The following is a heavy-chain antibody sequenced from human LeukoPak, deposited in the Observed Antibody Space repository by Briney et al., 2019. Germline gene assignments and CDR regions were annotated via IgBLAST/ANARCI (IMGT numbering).Heavy chain of an antibody. V-gene: IGHV3-48*03. J-gene: IGHJ5*02. CDR1: GFTFSSYE. CDR3: ARVRYCSGGSCYGNWYDP. CDR2: ISSSGRSI. Sequence: GGSLRLSCAASGFTFSSYEMNWVGQAPGKGLEWVSYISSSGRSINYADSVRGRFTISRDNGKNSLYLQMNSLRAEDTAVYYCARVRYCSGGSCYGNWYDPWGQGTLVTVSS. D-gene: IGHD2-15*01.